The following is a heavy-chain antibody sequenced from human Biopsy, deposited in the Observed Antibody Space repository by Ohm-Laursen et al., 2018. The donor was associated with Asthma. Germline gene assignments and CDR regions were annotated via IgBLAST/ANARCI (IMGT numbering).Heavy chain of an antibody. CDR3: ARDGSSVAGTPYGMDV. CDR1: GGSISSNGFY. J-gene: IGHJ6*02. Sequence: TLSLTCIVSGGSISSNGFYWTWIRQHPGKGLEWIGYIYYTGGSYYNPSLESRVTISLDTSKNQFSLKLSSVTAADTAVYYCARDGSSVAGTPYGMDVWGQGTTVTVSS. CDR2: IYYTGGS. V-gene: IGHV4-31*03. D-gene: IGHD6-19*01.